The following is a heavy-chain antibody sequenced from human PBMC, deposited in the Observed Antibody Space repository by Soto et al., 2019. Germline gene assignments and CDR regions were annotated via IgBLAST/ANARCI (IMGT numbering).Heavy chain of an antibody. CDR1: GYSISSGYY. CDR3: ARDFPYCTTTNCQGWFDP. J-gene: IGHJ5*02. D-gene: IGHD2-2*01. V-gene: IGHV4-38-2*02. CDR2: IYHTGRT. Sequence: SETLSLTCDVFGYSISSGYYWGWIRQPPGKGLEWIGSIYHTGRTYYNLSLKRRVTISVDTSNNQFSLKLSSVTAADTAVYYCARDFPYCTTTNCQGWFDPWGQGTLVTVSS.